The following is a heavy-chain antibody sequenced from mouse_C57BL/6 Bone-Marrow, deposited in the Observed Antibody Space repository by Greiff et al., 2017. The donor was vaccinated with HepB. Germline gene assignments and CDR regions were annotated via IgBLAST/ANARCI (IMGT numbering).Heavy chain of an antibody. CDR1: GYTFTSYG. J-gene: IGHJ3*01. CDR2: IYPGSGNT. D-gene: IGHD2-12*01. Sequence: QVQLQQSGAELARPGASVKLSCKASGYTFTSYGISWVKQRTGQGLEWIGEIYPGSGNTYYNEKFKGKATLTADKSSSTAYMELRSLTSEDSAVYFCAKLLPWFAYWGQGTLVTVSA. V-gene: IGHV1-81*01. CDR3: AKLLPWFAY.